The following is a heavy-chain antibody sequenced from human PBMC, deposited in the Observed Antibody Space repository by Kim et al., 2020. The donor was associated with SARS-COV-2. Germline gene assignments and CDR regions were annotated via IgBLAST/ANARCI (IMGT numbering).Heavy chain of an antibody. D-gene: IGHD4-4*01. V-gene: IGHV3-66*01. CDR2: IYSGDST. CDR1: GFTVSSSY. CDR3: ARADGSNWPFDY. Sequence: GGSLRLSCAASGFTVSSSYMSWVRQAPGKGLEWVSLIYSGDSTYYADSVKGRFTISRDNYKNTLYLQMNSLRAEDTAVYYCARADGSNWPFDYWGQGTLV. J-gene: IGHJ4*02.